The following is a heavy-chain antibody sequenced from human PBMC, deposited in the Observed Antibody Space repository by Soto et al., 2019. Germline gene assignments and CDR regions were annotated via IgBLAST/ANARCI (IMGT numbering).Heavy chain of an antibody. CDR1: GGSISSYY. V-gene: IGHV4-59*08. Sequence: SETLSLTCTVSGGSISSYYWSWIRQPPGRGLEWIGYIYYSGSTNYNPSLKSRVTISVDTSKNQFSLKLSSVTAADTAVYYCARHACIAARHHFDYWGQGTLVTVSS. CDR3: ARHACIAARHHFDY. J-gene: IGHJ4*02. CDR2: IYYSGST. D-gene: IGHD6-6*01.